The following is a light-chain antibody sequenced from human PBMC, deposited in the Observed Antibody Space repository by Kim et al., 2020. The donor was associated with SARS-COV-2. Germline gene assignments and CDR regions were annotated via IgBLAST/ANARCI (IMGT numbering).Light chain of an antibody. Sequence: PGEGATLSCRASQRVSNIYLAWYQQKLGQAPRLLIYGTSSRATGIPDRFSGSGSGTDFTLTITRLEPEDFAVYYCQQYSNSLGTFGQGTKLEIK. CDR1: QRVSNIY. CDR3: QQYSNSLGT. J-gene: IGKJ2*02. CDR2: GTS. V-gene: IGKV3-20*01.